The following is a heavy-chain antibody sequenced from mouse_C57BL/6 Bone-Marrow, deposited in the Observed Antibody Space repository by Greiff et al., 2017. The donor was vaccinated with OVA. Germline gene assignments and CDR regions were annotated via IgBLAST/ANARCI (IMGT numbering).Heavy chain of an antibody. CDR3: ARKKYYLDY. CDR1: GYTFTDYY. V-gene: IGHV1-26*01. CDR2: INPKHGGT. J-gene: IGHJ2*01. Sequence: EVPLQQSGPELVKPGASVKISCKASGYTFTDYYMNWVTQSHGTSLEWIGDINPKHGGTSYNQKFKGKATLTVDKSSSTAYMELRSLTSEDSAVYYCARKKYYLDYWGQGTTLTVAS. D-gene: IGHD1-3*01.